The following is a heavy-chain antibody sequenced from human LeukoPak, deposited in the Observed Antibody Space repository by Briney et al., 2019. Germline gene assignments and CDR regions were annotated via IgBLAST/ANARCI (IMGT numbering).Heavy chain of an antibody. J-gene: IGHJ3*02. CDR3: ARGGPNAAFDI. CDR2: IKQDGSDK. CDR1: GFTFSSYW. Sequence: GGSLRLSCAGSGFTFSSYWMSWVRQAPGKGLEWVANIKQDGSDKYYVDSVKGRFTISKDNAKNSLYLQMNSLRAEDTAVYYCARGGPNAAFDIWGQGTMVTVSS. V-gene: IGHV3-7*04. D-gene: IGHD2-8*01.